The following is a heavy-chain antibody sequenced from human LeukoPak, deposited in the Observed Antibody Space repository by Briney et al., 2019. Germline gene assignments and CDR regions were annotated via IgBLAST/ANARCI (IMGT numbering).Heavy chain of an antibody. CDR1: GFTFSSYA. D-gene: IGHD6-25*01. CDR2: ISGSGGTT. CDR3: TKDLEQRPTTRPYYFDY. J-gene: IGHJ4*02. V-gene: IGHV3-23*01. Sequence: GGSLRLSCAASGFTFSSYAMSWVRQAPGKGLEWVSAISGSGGTTYYADSVKGRFTISRDNSKNTLYLQMNSLRAEDTAVYYCTKDLEQRPTTRPYYFDYWGQGTLVTVSS.